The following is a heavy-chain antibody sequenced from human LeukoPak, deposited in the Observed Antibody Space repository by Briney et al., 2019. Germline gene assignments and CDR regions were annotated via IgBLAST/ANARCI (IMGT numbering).Heavy chain of an antibody. Sequence: PGGSLRLSCAASGFTFSSYGMHWVRQAPGKGLEWVAFIRYDGSNKYYADSVKGRFTISRDNSKNTLYLQMNSLRAGDTAVYYCAKSPRLVTRPFDYWGQGTLVTVSS. J-gene: IGHJ4*02. CDR2: IRYDGSNK. V-gene: IGHV3-30*02. D-gene: IGHD3-9*01. CDR3: AKSPRLVTRPFDY. CDR1: GFTFSSYG.